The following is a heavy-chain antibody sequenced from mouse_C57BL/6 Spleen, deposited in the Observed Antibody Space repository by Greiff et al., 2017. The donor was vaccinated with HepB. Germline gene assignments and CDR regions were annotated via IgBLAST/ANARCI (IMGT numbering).Heavy chain of an antibody. CDR2: ISYDGSN. CDR3: AREGMVTPWFAY. V-gene: IGHV3-6*01. Sequence: EVKLVESGPGLVKPSQSLSLTCSVTGYSITSGYYWNWIRQFPGNKLEWMGYISYDGSNNYNPSLKNRISITRDTSKNQFFLKLNSVTTEDTATYYCAREGMVTPWFAYWGQGTLVTVSA. J-gene: IGHJ3*01. D-gene: IGHD2-3*01. CDR1: GYSITSGYY.